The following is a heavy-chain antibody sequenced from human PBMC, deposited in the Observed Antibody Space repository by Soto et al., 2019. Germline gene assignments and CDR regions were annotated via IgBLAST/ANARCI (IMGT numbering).Heavy chain of an antibody. J-gene: IGHJ6*03. V-gene: IGHV3-7*01. CDR2: IRQDGSER. Sequence: ESGGGLVQPGGSLRLSCAASEFTFSSYWMSWVRHAPGKGLEWVANIRQDGSERNYVDSVKGRFTIARDNAKDSLVLKMNSLRAEDTAVYDCARYLFPYWTGAVGYDKYYYYMDVWGKGTMVTVSS. D-gene: IGHD3-9*01. CDR3: ARYLFPYWTGAVGYDKYYYYMDV. CDR1: EFTFSSYW.